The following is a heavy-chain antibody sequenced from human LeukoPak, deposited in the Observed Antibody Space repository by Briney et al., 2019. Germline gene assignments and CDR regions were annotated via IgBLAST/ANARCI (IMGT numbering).Heavy chain of an antibody. D-gene: IGHD2-2*02. Sequence: SVKVSCKASGYTFTSYGISLVRQAPGQGLEWMGGIIPMFGTANYAQKFQGRVTITAHESTRTAYMELSSLRSEATAVYSCARGLGCTITSCYTVPSWGQGTLVTVSS. V-gene: IGHV1-69*13. CDR2: IIPMFGTA. J-gene: IGHJ5*02. CDR1: GYTFTSYG. CDR3: ARGLGCTITSCYTVPS.